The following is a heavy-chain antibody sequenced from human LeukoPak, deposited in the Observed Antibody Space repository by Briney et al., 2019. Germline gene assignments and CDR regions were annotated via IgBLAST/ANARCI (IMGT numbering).Heavy chain of an antibody. J-gene: IGHJ5*02. CDR2: IYTSGST. Sequence: SETLSLTCTVSGASISSGSLHWSWIRQPAGKGLEWIGRIYTSGSTNYNPSLKSRVSISVDMSKNQFSLKLSSVTAADTAVYYCARDKGGFLYFGEYDPWGQGTLVTVSS. D-gene: IGHD3-10*01. CDR3: ARDKGGFLYFGEYDP. V-gene: IGHV4-61*02. CDR1: GASISSGSLH.